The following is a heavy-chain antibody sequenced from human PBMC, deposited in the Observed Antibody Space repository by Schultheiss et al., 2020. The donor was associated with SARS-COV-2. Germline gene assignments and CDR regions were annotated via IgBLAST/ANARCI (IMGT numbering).Heavy chain of an antibody. V-gene: IGHV3-23*01. D-gene: IGHD3-3*01. J-gene: IGHJ4*02. CDR2: IHGRGGTP. Sequence: GGSLRLSCAASGFTFRNYAMSWVRQAPGKGLEWVSGIHGRGGTPYYADSVKGRFTISRDNSENTVYLQMSSLRVEDTAVYYCAKFSRGEWLPIDWGQGILVTVSS. CDR1: GFTFRNYA. CDR3: AKFSRGEWLPID.